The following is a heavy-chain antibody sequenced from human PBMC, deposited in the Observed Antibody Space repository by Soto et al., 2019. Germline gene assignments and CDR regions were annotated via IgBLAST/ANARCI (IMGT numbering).Heavy chain of an antibody. D-gene: IGHD7-27*01. CDR1: GFTFSNFA. V-gene: IGHV3-64*07. Sequence: EVRLVESGGGLVQPGGSLRLSCEASGFTFSNFAMHWVRQAPGKGLEYVSAISSNAGSTYYADSVTGRFTISRDNSKNTLYLQMGSLRAEDMAVYYCARVPRKLGTPPALDIWGQGTMVTVSS. CDR2: ISSNAGST. CDR3: ARVPRKLGTPPALDI. J-gene: IGHJ3*02.